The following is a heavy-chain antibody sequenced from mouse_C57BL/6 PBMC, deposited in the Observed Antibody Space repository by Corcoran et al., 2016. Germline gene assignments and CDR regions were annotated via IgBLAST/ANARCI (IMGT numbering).Heavy chain of an antibody. CDR3: ARGSSWFAY. Sequence: EVQLQQSGPVLLKPGASVKMSCKASGYTFTDYYMNWVKQSHGKSVEWIGVINPYNGGTSYNQKFKGKDTLTVDKSSSTAYMELNSLTSEDSAVYYCARGSSWFAYWGQATLVTVSA. CDR2: INPYNGGT. J-gene: IGHJ3*01. V-gene: IGHV1-19*01. CDR1: GYTFTDYY.